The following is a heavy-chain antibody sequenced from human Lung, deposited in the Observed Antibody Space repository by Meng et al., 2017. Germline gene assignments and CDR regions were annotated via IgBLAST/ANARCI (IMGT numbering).Heavy chain of an antibody. CDR2: IYHSGGT. V-gene: IGHV4-39*07. D-gene: IGHD2-2*01. CDR3: ARGLGEAVVPRTMFDY. Sequence: QWRLQESGPGLVQPSQTLSLTCTVSGGSSSSSNYYWRWIRQPPGKGLEWSGEIYHSGGTKYNPSLKSRVTISVDKSKNQFSLKLSSVTAADTAVYYCARGLGEAVVPRTMFDYWGQGTLVTVSS. CDR1: GGSSSSSNYY. J-gene: IGHJ4*02.